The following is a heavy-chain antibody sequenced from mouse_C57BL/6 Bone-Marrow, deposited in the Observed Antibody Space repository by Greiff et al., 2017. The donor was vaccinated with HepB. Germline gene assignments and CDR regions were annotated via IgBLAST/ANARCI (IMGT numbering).Heavy chain of an antibody. Sequence: VQGVESGPGLVQPSQSLSITCTVSGFSLTSYGVHWVRQSPGKGLEWLGVIWRGGSTDYNAAFMSRLSITKDNSKSQVFFKMNSLQADDTAIYYCAKNCDYYGSPWYFDVWGTGTTVTVSS. CDR1: GFSLTSYG. V-gene: IGHV2-5*01. CDR3: AKNCDYYGSPWYFDV. CDR2: IWRGGST. D-gene: IGHD1-1*01. J-gene: IGHJ1*03.